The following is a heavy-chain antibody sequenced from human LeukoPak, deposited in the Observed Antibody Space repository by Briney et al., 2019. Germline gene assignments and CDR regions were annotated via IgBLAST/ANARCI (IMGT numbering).Heavy chain of an antibody. CDR3: ARGRGWYQGDY. V-gene: IGHV3-69-1*01. J-gene: IGHJ4*02. CDR2: IGGDGIA. D-gene: IGHD6-19*01. Sequence: GGSLRLSCVASGFTFTDHPMNGVGQAPGKGLEWISYIGGDGIAFYADSVKGRFTASKDDARKSMYLQMNSLRVEDTAVYYCARGRGWYQGDYWGQGTLVTVSS. CDR1: GFTFTDHP.